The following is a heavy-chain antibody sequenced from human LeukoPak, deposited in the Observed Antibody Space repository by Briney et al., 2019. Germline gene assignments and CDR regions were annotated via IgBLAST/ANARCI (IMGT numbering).Heavy chain of an antibody. CDR2: ISSSGSTT. CDR3: AKDTGYNYGYDY. J-gene: IGHJ4*02. Sequence: GGSLRLSCAASGFTFSSYEMNWVRQAPGKGLEWVSYISSSGSTTYYADSVKGRFTISRDNSKNMLYLQMNSLRAEDTAIYYCAKDTGYNYGYDYWGQGTLATVSS. CDR1: GFTFSSYE. V-gene: IGHV3-48*03. D-gene: IGHD5-18*01.